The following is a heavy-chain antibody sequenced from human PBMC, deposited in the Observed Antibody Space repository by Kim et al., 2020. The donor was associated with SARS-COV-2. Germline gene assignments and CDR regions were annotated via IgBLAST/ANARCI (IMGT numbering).Heavy chain of an antibody. CDR2: NSGGT. J-gene: IGHJ4*02. CDR3: ARDRGDY. V-gene: IGHV1-2*02. Sequence: NSGGTIYAQTFEGRVTITRDTTINTAYMELSRLRSDDTAVYYCARDRGDYWGQGTLVTVSS. D-gene: IGHD3-10*01.